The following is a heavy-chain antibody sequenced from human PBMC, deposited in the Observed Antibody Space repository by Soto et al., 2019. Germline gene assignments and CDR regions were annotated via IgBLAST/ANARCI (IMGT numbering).Heavy chain of an antibody. Sequence: QLQLVQSGAEEKKPGASVKVSCKASGNTFTNYDINWERQATGQGVEYLGCMHPNSGDTAYVQKFQGRVPMTWDGSMATAYMELRSLRSEDTAVYFCASGVKYAAYSRWFVPCGHGTMSTVSS. J-gene: IGHJ5*02. CDR1: GNTFTNYD. CDR2: MHPNSGDT. CDR3: ASGVKYAAYSRWFVP. D-gene: IGHD2-15*01. V-gene: IGHV1-8*01.